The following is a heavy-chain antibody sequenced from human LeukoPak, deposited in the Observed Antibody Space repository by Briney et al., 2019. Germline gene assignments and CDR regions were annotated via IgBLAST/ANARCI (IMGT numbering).Heavy chain of an antibody. CDR1: GFTFSSNA. D-gene: IGHD6-25*01. J-gene: IGHJ4*02. Sequence: RGSLRLSCETSGFTFSSNAMSWVRQAPGKGLEWVSTLSGGGDSTYYADSVKGRFTISRDNSNNTLYLQMNSLRAEDTAVYYCTKRPFSGYFDSWGQGTLVTVSS. V-gene: IGHV3-23*01. CDR3: TKRPFSGYFDS. CDR2: LSGGGDST.